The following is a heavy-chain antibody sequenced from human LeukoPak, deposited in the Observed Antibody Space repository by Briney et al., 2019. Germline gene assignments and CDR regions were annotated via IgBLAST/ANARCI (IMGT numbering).Heavy chain of an antibody. D-gene: IGHD1-26*01. Sequence: SETLSLTCAVYGGSFSGYYWSWIRQPPGKGLEWIGEINHSGSTNYNPSLKSRVTISVDTSKNQFSLKLSSVTAADTAVYYCARHTWGGSPDAFDIWGQGTMVTVSS. CDR3: ARHTWGGSPDAFDI. V-gene: IGHV4-34*01. CDR1: GGSFSGYY. J-gene: IGHJ3*02. CDR2: INHSGST.